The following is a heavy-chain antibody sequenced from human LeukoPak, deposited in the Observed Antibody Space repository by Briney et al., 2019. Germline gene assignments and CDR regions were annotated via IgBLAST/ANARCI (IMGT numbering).Heavy chain of an antibody. CDR3: ARCIAVAGTPLDY. Sequence: MSSETLSLTCAVYGGSFSDYYWSWIRQPPGKGLEWIGEINPSGNTNYNPSLKSRVTISVDTSKNQFSLKLSSVTAADTAIYYCARCIAVAGTPLDYWGQGTLVTVSS. CDR2: INPSGNT. V-gene: IGHV4-34*01. CDR1: GGSFSDYY. D-gene: IGHD6-19*01. J-gene: IGHJ4*02.